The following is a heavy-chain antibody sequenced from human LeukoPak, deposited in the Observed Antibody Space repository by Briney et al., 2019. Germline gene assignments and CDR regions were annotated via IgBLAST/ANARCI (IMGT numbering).Heavy chain of an antibody. D-gene: IGHD2/OR15-2a*01. Sequence: SETLSLTRTVSGGSISSYYWSWIRQPPGKGLEWIGHIYYSGSTKYNPSLKSRVTISVDTSKNQISLNLSSVTAADTAVYFCARHNSTWYGHWGQGTLVTVSS. J-gene: IGHJ5*02. CDR1: GGSISSYY. CDR3: ARHNSTWYGH. CDR2: IYYSGST. V-gene: IGHV4-59*08.